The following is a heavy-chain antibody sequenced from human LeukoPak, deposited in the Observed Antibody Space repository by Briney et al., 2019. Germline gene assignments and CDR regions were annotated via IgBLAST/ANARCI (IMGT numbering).Heavy chain of an antibody. Sequence: GESLKISCKGSGYSLTSYWIGWVRQMPGKGLEWMGIIYPGDSDTRYSPSFQGQVTISADKSISTAYLQWSSLKASDTAMYYCARRVVSSSWPYGNNWFDPWGQGTLVTVSS. CDR2: IYPGDSDT. V-gene: IGHV5-51*01. CDR3: ARRVVSSSWPYGNNWFDP. J-gene: IGHJ5*02. D-gene: IGHD6-13*01. CDR1: GYSLTSYW.